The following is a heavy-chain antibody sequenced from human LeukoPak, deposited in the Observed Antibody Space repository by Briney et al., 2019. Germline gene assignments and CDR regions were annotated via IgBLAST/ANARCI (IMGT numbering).Heavy chain of an antibody. Sequence: SETLSLTCTFSGGSISSYYWSWIRQPAGKGLEWIGRIHTSGTTNYNPSLKSRVTMSVDTSKNQFSLRLSSVTAADTAVYYCARLTGYYDSSGYVDYWGQGTLVTVSS. D-gene: IGHD3-22*01. V-gene: IGHV4-4*07. CDR2: IHTSGTT. CDR1: GGSISSYY. CDR3: ARLTGYYDSSGYVDY. J-gene: IGHJ4*02.